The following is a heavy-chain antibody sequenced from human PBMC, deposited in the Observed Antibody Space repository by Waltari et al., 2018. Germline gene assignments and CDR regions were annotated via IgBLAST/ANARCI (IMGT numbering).Heavy chain of an antibody. CDR2: TRFDGINK. CDR1: GFNFNIYG. CDR3: AREDIVSATQWRGNQYRGNSGYDL. V-gene: IGHV3-30*02. D-gene: IGHD5-12*01. J-gene: IGHJ4*01. Sequence: QVFLVESGGGVVQPGDSLRLSCVSSGFNFNIYGMHWVRQAPGKGMAWVAFTRFDGINKHDADSVKGRFSSSRDNIENTLYLQMNSLRGEDSAIYYCAREDIVSATQWRGNQYRGNSGYDLWGQGTLVSVSS.